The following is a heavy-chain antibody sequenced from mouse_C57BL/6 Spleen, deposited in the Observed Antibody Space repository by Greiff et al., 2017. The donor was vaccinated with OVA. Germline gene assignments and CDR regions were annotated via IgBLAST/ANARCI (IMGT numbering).Heavy chain of an antibody. CDR2: IDPENGDT. Sequence: VQLQQSGAELVRPGASVKLSCTASGFNIKDDYMHWVKQRPEQGLEWIGWIDPENGDTEYASKFQGKATITADTSSNTAYLQLSSLTSEDTAVYYCTTGLRRDYFDYWGKGTTLTVSS. CDR3: TTGLRRDYFDY. J-gene: IGHJ2*01. CDR1: GFNIKDDY. D-gene: IGHD2-2*01. V-gene: IGHV14-4*01.